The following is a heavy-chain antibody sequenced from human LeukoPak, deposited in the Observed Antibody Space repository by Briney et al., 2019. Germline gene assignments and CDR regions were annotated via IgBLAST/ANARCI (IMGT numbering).Heavy chain of an antibody. J-gene: IGHJ4*02. V-gene: IGHV4-4*07. Sequence: PSETLSLTCTVSGGSISSYYWGWIRQPAGEGLEWIGRIYTSGSTNYNPSLKSRVTMSVDTSKNQFSLKLSSVTAADTAVYYCARSANWGQLSDYWGQGTLVTVSS. D-gene: IGHD7-27*01. CDR1: GGSISSYY. CDR3: ARSANWGQLSDY. CDR2: IYTSGST.